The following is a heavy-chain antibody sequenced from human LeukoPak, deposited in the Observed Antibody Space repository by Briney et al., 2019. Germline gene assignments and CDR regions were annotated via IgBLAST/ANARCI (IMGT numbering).Heavy chain of an antibody. J-gene: IGHJ4*02. CDR3: ARDRGRYYDSRGFYWGYYFDS. D-gene: IGHD3-22*01. V-gene: IGHV3-23*01. CDR1: GFTFSSYA. CDR2: ISGSGDST. Sequence: GGSLRLSCAASGFTFSSYAVTWVRQAPGKGLEWVSTISGSGDSTYYADSVKGRFTISRDNSKDTLYLQMSSVRVDDTAVYYCARDRGRYYDSRGFYWGYYFDSWGQGILVTVST.